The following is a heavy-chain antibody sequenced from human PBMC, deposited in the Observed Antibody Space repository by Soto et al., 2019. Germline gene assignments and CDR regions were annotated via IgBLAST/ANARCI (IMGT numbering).Heavy chain of an antibody. CDR2: IIPIFGTA. V-gene: IGHV1-69*01. CDR1: GGTFSSYA. Sequence: QVQLVQSGGEVKKPGSSVKVSCKASGGTFSSYAISWVRQAPGQGLEWMGGIIPIFGTANYAQKFQGRVTITADESTSTAYMELSSLRSEDTAVYYCASPSSIAARPFYYYYGMDVWGQGTTVSVSS. CDR3: ASPSSIAARPFYYYYGMDV. J-gene: IGHJ6*02. D-gene: IGHD6-6*01.